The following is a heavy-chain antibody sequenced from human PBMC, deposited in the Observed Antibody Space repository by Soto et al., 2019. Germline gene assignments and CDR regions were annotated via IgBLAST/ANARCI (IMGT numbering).Heavy chain of an antibody. CDR2: SSSSSGYT. CDR1: GFTFSGYY. Sequence: KPGGSLRLSCAASGFTFSGYYMSWIRRAPGKWLEWVSFSSSSSGYTNYGGSVKGRFTNSRDKAKNSLYLQMNSLRAEDTAVYYCAKEYGRLDYWGQGTLVTVSS. CDR3: AKEYGRLDY. V-gene: IGHV3-11*06. J-gene: IGHJ4*02. D-gene: IGHD4-17*01.